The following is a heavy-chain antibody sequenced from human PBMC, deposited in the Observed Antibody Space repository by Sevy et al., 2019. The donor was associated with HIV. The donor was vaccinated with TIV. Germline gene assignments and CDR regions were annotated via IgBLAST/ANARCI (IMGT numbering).Heavy chain of an antibody. CDR2: IDYEGSDE. Sequence: GGYLRLSCTTSGFSFSDYGMHWVRQAPGKGLEWVAFIDYEGSDENYTPSVKGRFTISRDNSKNTLFLQMNSLRTEDTASDYCTKNTTAPGTGGFDYWGQGTLVTVSS. CDR1: GFSFSDYG. D-gene: IGHD7-27*01. V-gene: IGHV3-30*02. CDR3: TKNTTAPGTGGFDY. J-gene: IGHJ4*02.